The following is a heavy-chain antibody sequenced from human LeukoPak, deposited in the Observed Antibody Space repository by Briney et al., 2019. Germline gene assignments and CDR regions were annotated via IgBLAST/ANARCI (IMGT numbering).Heavy chain of an antibody. J-gene: IGHJ3*02. CDR1: GGTFSSYA. CDR3: ARGAGVGATNAFDI. V-gene: IGHV1-69*13. D-gene: IGHD1-26*01. Sequence: GASVKVSCKASGGTFSSYAISWVRQAPGQGLEWMGGIIPIFGTANYAQKFQGRVTITADESTSTAYMELSSLRSEDTAVYYCARGAGVGATNAFDIWGQGTMVTVSS. CDR2: IIPIFGTA.